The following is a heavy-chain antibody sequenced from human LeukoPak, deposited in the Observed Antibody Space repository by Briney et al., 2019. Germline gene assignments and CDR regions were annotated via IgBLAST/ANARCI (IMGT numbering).Heavy chain of an antibody. Sequence: ASVKVSCKASGGTFSNYAISWVRQAPGQGLEWMGIINPSGGSTSYAQKFQGRVTMTRDTSTSTVYMELSSLRSEDTAVYYCARDLNNWNGGYAFDIRGQGTMVTVSS. CDR1: GGTFSNYA. CDR2: INPSGGST. CDR3: ARDLNNWNGGYAFDI. V-gene: IGHV1-46*01. J-gene: IGHJ3*02. D-gene: IGHD1-1*01.